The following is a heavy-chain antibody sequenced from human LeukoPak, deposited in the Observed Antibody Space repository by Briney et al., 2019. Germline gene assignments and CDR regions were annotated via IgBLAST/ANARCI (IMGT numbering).Heavy chain of an antibody. J-gene: IGHJ4*02. D-gene: IGHD3-22*01. V-gene: IGHV3-21*01. CDR3: ARDPEPSSGYYHYYFDY. CDR2: ITRSSYI. Sequence: KAGGSLRLSCAASGFTFSSYSMNWVRQAPGKGLEWVSSITRSSYIYYADSVKGRFTISRDNAKNTLYLQMNSLRAEDTAVYYCARDPEPSSGYYHYYFDYWGQGTLVTVSS. CDR1: GFTFSSYS.